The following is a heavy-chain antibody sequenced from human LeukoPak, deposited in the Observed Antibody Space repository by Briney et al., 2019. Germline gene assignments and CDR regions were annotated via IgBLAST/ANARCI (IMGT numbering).Heavy chain of an antibody. V-gene: IGHV1-2*02. CDR3: ARAEDIVLMVYAPFFDY. Sequence: GASVKVSCKASGYTFTGYYMHWVRQAPGQGLEWMGWINPNSGGTNYAQKFQGRVTMTRDTSISTAYMELSRLRSDDTAVCYCARAEDIVLMVYAPFFDYWGQGTLVTVSS. CDR2: INPNSGGT. D-gene: IGHD2-8*01. CDR1: GYTFTGYY. J-gene: IGHJ4*02.